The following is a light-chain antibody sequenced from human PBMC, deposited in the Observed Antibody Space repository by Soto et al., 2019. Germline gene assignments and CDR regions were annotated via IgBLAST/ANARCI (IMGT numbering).Light chain of an antibody. Sequence: EIVLTQSPGTLSLSPGERATLSCRASQSVSNYLAWYQQKPGQAPRLLIHGTSSRTTGIPDRFSGSGSGTDFTLTISRLEPEDFAVYYCQQYGDTPRTFGQGTKVDNK. CDR2: GTS. CDR1: QSVSNY. V-gene: IGKV3-20*01. J-gene: IGKJ1*01. CDR3: QQYGDTPRT.